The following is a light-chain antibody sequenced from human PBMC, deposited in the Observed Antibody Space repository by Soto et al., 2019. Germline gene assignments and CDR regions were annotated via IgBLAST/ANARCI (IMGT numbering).Light chain of an antibody. CDR1: QSLSSTY. J-gene: IGKJ4*01. V-gene: IGKV3-20*01. Sequence: EIVLTQSPGTPSLSPGDRATLSCRASQSLSSTYLAWYQQKPGQAPRLLIYGTSSRATGIPDRFSGSGSGTDFTLTISRLEPEDFAVYYCQQYGSLAFGGGTKVDIK. CDR2: GTS. CDR3: QQYGSLA.